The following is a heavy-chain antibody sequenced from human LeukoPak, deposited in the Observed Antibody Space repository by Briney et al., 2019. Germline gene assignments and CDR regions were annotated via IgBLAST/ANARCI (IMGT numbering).Heavy chain of an antibody. CDR2: ISAYNGNT. Sequence: ASVKVSRKASGYTFTSYGISWVRQAPGQGLEWMGWISAYNGNTNYAQKLQGRVTMTTDTSTSTAYMELRSLRSDDTAVYYCARVTMVRGVIINWFDPWGQGTLVTVSS. D-gene: IGHD3-10*01. CDR3: ARVTMVRGVIINWFDP. CDR1: GYTFTSYG. J-gene: IGHJ5*02. V-gene: IGHV1-18*01.